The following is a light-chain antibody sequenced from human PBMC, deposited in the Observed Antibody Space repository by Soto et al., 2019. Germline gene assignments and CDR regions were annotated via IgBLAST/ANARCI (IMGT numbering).Light chain of an antibody. CDR2: AAS. J-gene: IGKJ2*01. V-gene: IGKV1-39*01. CDR3: QQSYSTSYP. Sequence: DIQMTQSPSSLSASVGDRVTITCRASQSIISYLNWYQQKPGKAPKLLIYAASSLQSGVPSRVSGSGSGTDFTLTISSLQPEDFATYYCQQSYSTSYPFGQGNKLEIQ. CDR1: QSIISY.